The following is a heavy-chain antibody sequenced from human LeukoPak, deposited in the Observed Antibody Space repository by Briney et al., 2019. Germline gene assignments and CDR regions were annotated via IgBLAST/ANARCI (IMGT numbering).Heavy chain of an antibody. CDR2: IIGGAGST. CDR3: THGSMYQLDY. J-gene: IGHJ4*02. V-gene: IGHV3-23*01. CDR1: GYSFSSDG. D-gene: IGHD2-2*01. Sequence: GGSLRLSCAASGYSFSSDGMSWVRQAPGKGLEWVSGIIGGAGSTYYADSVKGRFTISRDNSKNTLYLQMNSLRAEDTAVYYCTHGSMYQLDYWGQGTLVTVSS.